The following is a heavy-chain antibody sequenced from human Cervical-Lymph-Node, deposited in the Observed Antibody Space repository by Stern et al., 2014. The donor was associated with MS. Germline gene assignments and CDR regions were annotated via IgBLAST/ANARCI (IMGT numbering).Heavy chain of an antibody. CDR1: GFSLSTSGMR. D-gene: IGHD3-22*01. CDR2: LGWDDDK. J-gene: IGHJ4*02. CDR3: ARFFYDYESAALGPFDY. V-gene: IGHV2-70*04. Sequence: QVTLKESGPALVKPTQALTLTCTFSGFSLSTSGMRVSWIRQPPGKALEWLARLGWDDDKFYSTSLKTRLTISKDTSKNQVVFTMTNMDPVDTATYYCARFFYDYESAALGPFDYWGQGTLVTVSS.